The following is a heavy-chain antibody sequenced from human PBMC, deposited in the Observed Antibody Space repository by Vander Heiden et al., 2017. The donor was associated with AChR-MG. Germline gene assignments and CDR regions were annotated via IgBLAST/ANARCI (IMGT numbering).Heavy chain of an antibody. Sequence: QVQLQESGPGLVKPSETLSLTCTVSGGSISSYYWSWIRQPPGKGLEWIGYIYYSGSTNYNPSLKSRVTISVDTSKNQFSLKLSSVTAADTAVYYCATRGRLCCGGDPSLEDDYWGQGTLVTVSS. CDR2: IYYSGST. CDR3: ATRGRLCCGGDPSLEDDY. D-gene: IGHD2-21*02. CDR1: GGSISSYY. J-gene: IGHJ4*02. V-gene: IGHV4-59*01.